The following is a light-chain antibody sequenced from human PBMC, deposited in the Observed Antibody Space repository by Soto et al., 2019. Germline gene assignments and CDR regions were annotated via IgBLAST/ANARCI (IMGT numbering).Light chain of an antibody. J-gene: IGKJ5*01. CDR3: QQRSNWPLIT. CDR1: QSVSNNY. V-gene: IGKV3D-20*02. Sequence: EIVLTQSPATLSLSPGERATLSCRASQSVSNNYLAWYQQKPGQAPRLLIYGASNRATGIPDRFSGSGSGTDFTLTISRLEPEDFAVYYCQQRSNWPLITFGQGTRLEIK. CDR2: GAS.